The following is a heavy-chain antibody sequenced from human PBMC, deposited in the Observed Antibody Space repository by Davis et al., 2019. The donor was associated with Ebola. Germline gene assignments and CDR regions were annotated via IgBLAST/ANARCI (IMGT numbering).Heavy chain of an antibody. CDR3: ARGPRGMEYSRDYYYGMDV. CDR2: ISAYNGNT. D-gene: IGHD6-6*01. CDR1: GYTFTSYG. Sequence: AASVKVSCKASGYTFTSYGISWVRQAPGQGLEWMGWISAYNGNTNYAQKLQGRVTMTTDTSTSTAYMELRSLRSDDTAVYYCARGPRGMEYSRDYYYGMDVWGQGTTVTVSS. J-gene: IGHJ6*02. V-gene: IGHV1-18*04.